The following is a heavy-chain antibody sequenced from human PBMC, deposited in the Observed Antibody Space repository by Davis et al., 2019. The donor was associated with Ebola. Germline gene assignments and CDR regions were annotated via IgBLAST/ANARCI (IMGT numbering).Heavy chain of an antibody. D-gene: IGHD5-24*01. CDR2: INPNSGGT. CDR3: AREKWPVPPQQRAEMDY. J-gene: IGHJ4*02. CDR1: GYTFTGYY. Sequence: ASVKVSCKASGYTFTGYYMHWVRQAPGQGLEWMGWINPNSGGTNYAQKFQGRVTMPRDTSISTAYMELSRLRSDDTAVYYCAREKWPVPPQQRAEMDYWGQGTLVTVSS. V-gene: IGHV1-2*02.